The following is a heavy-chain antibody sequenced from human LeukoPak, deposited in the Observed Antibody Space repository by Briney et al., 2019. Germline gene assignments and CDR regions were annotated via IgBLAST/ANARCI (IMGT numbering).Heavy chain of an antibody. CDR2: INAGNGNT. Sequence: ASVKVSCKASGYTYTSYAMHWVRPAPGQRLAWMGWINAGNGNTKYSQKFQGRVTITRDTSASTAYMELSSLRSEDTAVYYCARDRARYYYDSSGYLDGWGQGTLVTVSS. D-gene: IGHD3-22*01. V-gene: IGHV1-3*01. CDR3: ARDRARYYYDSSGYLDG. CDR1: GYTYTSYA. J-gene: IGHJ4*02.